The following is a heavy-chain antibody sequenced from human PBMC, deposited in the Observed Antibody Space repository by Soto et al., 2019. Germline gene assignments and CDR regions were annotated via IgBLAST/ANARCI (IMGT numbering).Heavy chain of an antibody. CDR1: GYSFTSYW. J-gene: IGHJ4*02. D-gene: IGHD6-6*01. V-gene: IGHV5-51*01. Sequence: GESLKISCKGSGYSFTSYWIGWVRQMPGKGLEWMGIIYPGDSDTRYSPSFQGQVTISADKSISTAYLQWSSLKASDTAMYYCARGWLSEYSSSSNLFDYWGQGTLVTVSS. CDR2: IYPGDSDT. CDR3: ARGWLSEYSSSSNLFDY.